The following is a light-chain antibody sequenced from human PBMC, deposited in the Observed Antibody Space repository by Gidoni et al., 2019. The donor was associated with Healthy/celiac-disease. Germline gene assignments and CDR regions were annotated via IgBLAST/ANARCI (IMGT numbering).Light chain of an antibody. CDR2: GNS. CDR1: SSNIGAGYD. CDR3: QSYDSSLSGYV. J-gene: IGLJ1*01. Sequence: QSVLTQPPSVSAAPGQRVTISCTGRSSNIGAGYDVHWYQQLPGTAPKLLIYGNSNRPSGVPDRFSGSKSGTSASLAITGLQAEDEADYYCQSYDSSLSGYVFGTGTKVTVL. V-gene: IGLV1-40*01.